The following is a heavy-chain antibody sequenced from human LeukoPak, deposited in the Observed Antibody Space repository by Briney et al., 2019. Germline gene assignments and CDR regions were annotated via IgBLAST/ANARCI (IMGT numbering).Heavy chain of an antibody. CDR3: ARDNNWNSGYFDY. J-gene: IGHJ4*02. Sequence: GGSLRLSCAASGFTFSSYSMNWVRQAPGKGLEWVSSISSSSSYIYYADSVKGRFTISRDNAKNSLYLQMNSLRAEDTAVYYCARDNNWNSGYFDYWGQGTLVTVS. CDR2: ISSSSSYI. V-gene: IGHV3-21*01. CDR1: GFTFSSYS. D-gene: IGHD1-1*01.